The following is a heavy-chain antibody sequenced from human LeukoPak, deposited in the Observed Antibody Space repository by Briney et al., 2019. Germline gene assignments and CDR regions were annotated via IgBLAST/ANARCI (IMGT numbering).Heavy chain of an antibody. J-gene: IGHJ4*02. CDR1: GFTFSSYA. CDR2: VSGSGAGT. CDR3: AKRGSYGDYPGY. V-gene: IGHV3-23*01. D-gene: IGHD4-17*01. Sequence: GGSLRLSCAASGFTFSSYAMSWVRQAPGKGLEWVSTVSGSGAGTYYADSVKGRFTISRDNSKNTLYLQMNSLRAEDTAVYYCAKRGSYGDYPGYWGQGTLVTVSS.